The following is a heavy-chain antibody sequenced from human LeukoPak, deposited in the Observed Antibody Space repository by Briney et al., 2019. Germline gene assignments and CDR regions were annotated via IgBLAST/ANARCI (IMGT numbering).Heavy chain of an antibody. CDR1: GFTFSSYA. V-gene: IGHV3-15*01. D-gene: IGHD3-3*01. CDR2: IKSKTDGGTT. J-gene: IGHJ6*02. CDR3: TTGFGSGYYNPYYYYGMDV. Sequence: IPGGSLRLSCTVSGFTFSSYAMSWVRQAPGKGLEWVGRIKSKTDGGTTDYAAPVKGRFTISRDDSKNTLYLQMNSLKTEDTAVYYCTTGFGSGYYNPYYYYGMDVWGQGTTVTVSS.